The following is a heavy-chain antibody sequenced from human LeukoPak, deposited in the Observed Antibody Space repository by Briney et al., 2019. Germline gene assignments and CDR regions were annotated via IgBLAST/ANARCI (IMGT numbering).Heavy chain of an antibody. J-gene: IGHJ4*02. D-gene: IGHD3-22*01. CDR2: ISYDESNK. CDR3: ARDHFYYDSSGYGGYFDY. Sequence: PGGSLRLSCAASGFTFSSYAMHWVRQAPGKGLEWVAVISYDESNKYYADSVKGRLTISRDNSKNTLYLQMNSLRAEDTAVYYCARDHFYYDSSGYGGYFDYWGQGTLVTVSS. CDR1: GFTFSSYA. V-gene: IGHV3-30-3*01.